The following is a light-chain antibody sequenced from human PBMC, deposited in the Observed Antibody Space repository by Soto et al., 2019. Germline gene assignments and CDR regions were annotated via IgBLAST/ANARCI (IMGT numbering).Light chain of an antibody. V-gene: IGKV3-11*01. CDR3: QQRSNWPPT. Sequence: EIVLTQSPPTLSLSPGESVTLTCRASQSVSFYLAWYQQKPGQAPRLLIYDASNRATGIPARFSGSGSGTDFTLTISSLQPEDFAVYSCQQRSNWPPTFGGGTKVDIK. J-gene: IGKJ4*01. CDR1: QSVSFY. CDR2: DAS.